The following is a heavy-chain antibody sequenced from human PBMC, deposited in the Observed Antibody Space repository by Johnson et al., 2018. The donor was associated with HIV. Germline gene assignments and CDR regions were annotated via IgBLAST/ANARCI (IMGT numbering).Heavy chain of an antibody. J-gene: IGHJ3*02. CDR2: IYSGGSP. V-gene: IGHV3-66*01. CDR1: GFSVSNTY. CDR3: ATSHGSHGAFDI. D-gene: IGHD1-26*01. Sequence: VQLVESGGGVVQPGGSLRLSCGASGFSVSNTYMNWVRQAPGKGLEWVSVIYSGGSPYYADSVKGRFTISRDNSKNTLYLQMNSLRAEDTAVYYCATSHGSHGAFDIWGQGTMVTVSS.